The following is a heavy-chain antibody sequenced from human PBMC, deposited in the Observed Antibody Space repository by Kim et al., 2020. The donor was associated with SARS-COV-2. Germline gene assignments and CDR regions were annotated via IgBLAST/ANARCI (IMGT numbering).Heavy chain of an antibody. D-gene: IGHD3-3*01. CDR2: IRSKAYGGTT. CDR3: TRDIYDFWSGPLDYY. Sequence: GGSLRPSCTASGFTFGDYAMSWVRQAPGKGLEWVGFIRSKAYGGTTEYAASVKGRFTISRDDSKSIAYLQMNSLKTEDTAVYYCTRDIYDFWSGPLDYY. V-gene: IGHV3-49*04. CDR1: GFTFGDYA. J-gene: IGHJ6*01.